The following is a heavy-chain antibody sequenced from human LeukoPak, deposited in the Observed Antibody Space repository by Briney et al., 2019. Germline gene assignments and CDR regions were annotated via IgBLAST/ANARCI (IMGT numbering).Heavy chain of an antibody. V-gene: IGHV1-2*06. CDR2: INPNSGDR. CDR1: GYTFTSYY. J-gene: IGHJ4*02. Sequence: ASVKVSCKTSGYTFTSYYIHWVRRAPGQGLEWMGRINPNSGDRDYAKEFQGRVTMTRETSITKDQMELTRLRSDDTAVYYCARDLASTPYWELDYWGQGTLLTVSS. CDR3: ARDLASTPYWELDY. D-gene: IGHD1-26*01.